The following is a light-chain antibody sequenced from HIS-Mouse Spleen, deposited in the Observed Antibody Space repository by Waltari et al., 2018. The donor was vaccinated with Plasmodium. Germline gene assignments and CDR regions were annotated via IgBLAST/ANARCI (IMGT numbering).Light chain of an antibody. CDR2: GKN. CDR3: NSRDSSGTHGV. J-gene: IGLJ2*01. Sequence: SSELTQDPAVSVALGQTVRITCQGDRLRSYYASWYQQKPGQAPVLVIDGKNNRPSGIPDRFSGSSSGNTASLTITGAQAEDEADYYCNSRDSSGTHGVFGGGTKLTVL. V-gene: IGLV3-19*01. CDR1: RLRSYY.